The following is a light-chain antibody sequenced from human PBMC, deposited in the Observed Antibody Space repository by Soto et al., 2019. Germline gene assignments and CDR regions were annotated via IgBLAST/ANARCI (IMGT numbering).Light chain of an antibody. Sequence: QSALTQPHSVSGSPGQSVTISCTGTSSDVGSYNRVSWYQQPPGTAPKLMICQVSNRPSGVPDRFSGSKSGNTASLTISGLQAEDEADYYCSSYTSSGTWVFGGGTKLTVL. CDR3: SSYTSSGTWV. CDR2: QVS. J-gene: IGLJ3*02. V-gene: IGLV2-18*02. CDR1: SSDVGSYNR.